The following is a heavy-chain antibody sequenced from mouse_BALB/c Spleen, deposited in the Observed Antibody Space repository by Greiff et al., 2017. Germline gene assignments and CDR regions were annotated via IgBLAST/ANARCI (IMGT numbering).Heavy chain of an antibody. J-gene: IGHJ4*01. V-gene: IGHV5-9-4*01. CDR2: ISSGGSYT. CDR1: GFTFSSYA. D-gene: IGHD2-4*01. CDR3: ARYDYDRTYYAMDY. Sequence: EVHLVESGGRLVKPGGSLKLSCAASGFTFSSYAMSWVRQSPEKRLEWVAEISSGGSYTYYPDTVTGRFTISRDNAKNTLYLEMSSLRSEDTAMYYCARYDYDRTYYAMDYWGQGTSVTVSS.